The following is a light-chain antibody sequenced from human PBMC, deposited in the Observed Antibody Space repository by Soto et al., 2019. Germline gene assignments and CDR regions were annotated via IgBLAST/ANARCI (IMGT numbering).Light chain of an antibody. J-gene: IGKJ2*01. Sequence: DIVMTQSPDSLAVSLGERATINCKSSQSVLYSSNNKNQLAWYQQKPGQPPKLLIYWASTRESGVPDRFSGSGSGTASTLTISSLQAEDVAVYYCQQNYTPPSFGQGTKLEIK. CDR1: QSVLYSSNNKNQ. V-gene: IGKV4-1*01. CDR2: WAS. CDR3: QQNYTPPS.